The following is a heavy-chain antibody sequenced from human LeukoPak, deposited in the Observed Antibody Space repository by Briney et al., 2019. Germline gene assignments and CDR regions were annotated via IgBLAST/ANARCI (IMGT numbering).Heavy chain of an antibody. CDR2: IIPIFGTA. D-gene: IGHD3-10*01. J-gene: IGHJ4*02. CDR3: AKKTAIFGEAAIDY. Sequence: SVKVSCKASGGTFSSYAISWVRQAPGQGLEWMGGIIPIFGTANYAQKFQGRVTITADESTSTAYMELSSLRAEDTAVYYCAKKTAIFGEAAIDYWGQGTLVTVSS. CDR1: GGTFSSYA. V-gene: IGHV1-69*13.